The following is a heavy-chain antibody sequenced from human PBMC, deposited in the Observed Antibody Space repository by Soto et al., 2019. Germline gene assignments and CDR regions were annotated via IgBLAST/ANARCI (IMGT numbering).Heavy chain of an antibody. CDR1: GGSISSGGYY. Sequence: QVQLQESGPGLVKPSQTLSLTCTVSGGSISSGGYYWSWIRQHPGKGLEWIGYIYYSGSTYYNPSLKSRVTISVDTSKNQFSRKLSSVTAADTAGYYWAGGGYYYYGMDVWGQGTTVTVSS. V-gene: IGHV4-31*03. J-gene: IGHJ6*02. CDR2: IYYSGST. CDR3: AGGGYYYYGMDV. D-gene: IGHD3-16*01.